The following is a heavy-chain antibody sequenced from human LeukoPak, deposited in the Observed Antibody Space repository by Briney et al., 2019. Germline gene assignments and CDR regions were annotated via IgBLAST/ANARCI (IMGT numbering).Heavy chain of an antibody. Sequence: GGSLRLSCAASGFTFSSYGMRWVRQAPGKGLEWVSGISATGGSIYYADSVKGRFTISRDNFKKMVYLQMNSLRAEDTAVYYCAKSVPGGYGNFDYWGQGTLVTVSS. CDR1: GFTFSSYG. V-gene: IGHV3-23*01. CDR2: ISATGGSI. D-gene: IGHD5-12*01. J-gene: IGHJ4*02. CDR3: AKSVPGGYGNFDY.